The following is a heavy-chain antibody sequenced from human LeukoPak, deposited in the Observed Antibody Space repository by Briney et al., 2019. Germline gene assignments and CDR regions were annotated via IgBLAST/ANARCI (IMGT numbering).Heavy chain of an antibody. Sequence: PAASVKVSCKASGYTFTSYGISWVRQAPGQGLEWMGWISAYNGNTNYAQKLQGRVTMTTDTSTSTAYMELRSLRSDDTAVYYCARDHCGGDCYSGAFDIRGQGTMVTVSS. CDR3: ARDHCGGDCYSGAFDI. J-gene: IGHJ3*02. V-gene: IGHV1-18*01. CDR2: ISAYNGNT. D-gene: IGHD2-21*02. CDR1: GYTFTSYG.